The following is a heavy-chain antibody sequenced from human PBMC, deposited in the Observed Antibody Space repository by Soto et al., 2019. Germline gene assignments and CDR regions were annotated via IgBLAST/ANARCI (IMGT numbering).Heavy chain of an antibody. CDR1: GFSFYNYG. CDR3: ARAAAPRKRYINSWTPSWYFDL. Sequence: QVQLAESGGGVVQPGTSLRVSCEASGFSFYNYGMHWVRQAPGKGLEWVALIWYDGSSKYHADSVEGRFTISRDNSQKTLYLEMNSLRHEHTAVYYCARAAAPRKRYINSWTPSWYFDLWGRGTLVSVSS. V-gene: IGHV3-33*01. D-gene: IGHD2-2*02. CDR2: IWYDGSSK. J-gene: IGHJ2*01.